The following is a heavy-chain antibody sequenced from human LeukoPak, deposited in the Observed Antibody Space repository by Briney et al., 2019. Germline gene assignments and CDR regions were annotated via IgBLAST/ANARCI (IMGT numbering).Heavy chain of an antibody. CDR3: AMAIVGATLKYYYYYGMDV. V-gene: IGHV3-30*19. Sequence: PGGSLRLSCAASGFTFTSYGIHWVRQAPGKGLEWVAVISYDGSNKYYADSVKGRFTISRDNSKNTLYLQMNSLRAEDTAVYYCAMAIVGATLKYYYYYGMDVWGQGTTVTVSS. D-gene: IGHD1-26*01. CDR1: GFTFTSYG. J-gene: IGHJ6*02. CDR2: ISYDGSNK.